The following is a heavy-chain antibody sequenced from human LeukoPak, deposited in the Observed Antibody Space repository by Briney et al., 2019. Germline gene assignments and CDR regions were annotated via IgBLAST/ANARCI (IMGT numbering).Heavy chain of an antibody. V-gene: IGHV3-48*01. CDR3: ARDPPTYNWFDP. CDR1: GFTFSSYS. CDR2: ISSSSTI. Sequence: PGGSLRLSCAASGFTFSSYSMNWVSQAPGKGLEWVSYISSSSTIYYADSVKGRFTISRDNAKNSLYLQMNSLRAEDTAVYYCARDPPTYNWFDPWGQGTLVTVSS. D-gene: IGHD3-16*01. J-gene: IGHJ5*02.